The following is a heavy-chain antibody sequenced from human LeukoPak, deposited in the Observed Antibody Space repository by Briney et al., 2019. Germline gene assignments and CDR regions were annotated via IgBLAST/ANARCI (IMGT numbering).Heavy chain of an antibody. V-gene: IGHV4-59*01. Sequence: SETLSLTCTVSGGSISSYYWSWIRQPPGKGLEWIGYIYYNGNTNYNPSLKSRVTISVDTSMNQLSLKLNSVTAADTAVYYCARGSQSVYWYFDLWGRGTLVTVSS. CDR2: IYYNGNT. D-gene: IGHD5/OR15-5a*01. CDR1: GGSISSYY. CDR3: ARGSQSVYWYFDL. J-gene: IGHJ2*01.